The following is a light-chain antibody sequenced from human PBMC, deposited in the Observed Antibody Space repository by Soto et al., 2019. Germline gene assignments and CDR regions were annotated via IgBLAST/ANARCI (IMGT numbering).Light chain of an antibody. CDR3: QLYGISPH. CDR2: ASS. V-gene: IGKV3D-15*01. Sequence: EVVMTQSPAPLSVSAGERVTLSCRASQSVRSNLAWYQHKPGQAPRLLIYASSNRATGIPDRFSGSASGTDFTLTINRLEPEDFAVYYCQLYGISPHFGQGTRLEI. CDR1: QSVRSN. J-gene: IGKJ5*01.